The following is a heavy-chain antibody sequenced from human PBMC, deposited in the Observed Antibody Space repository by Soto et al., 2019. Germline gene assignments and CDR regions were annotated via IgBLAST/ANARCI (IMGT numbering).Heavy chain of an antibody. CDR3: ARDLWLGESFRYFFDY. CDR2: INPASGKT. V-gene: IGHV1-3*01. Sequence: ASVKVSCKASGYTFTDYSLQWVRQAPGQRLEWMGWINPASGKTKYSQKFQGRVTITRDTSASTAYMELSSLTSEDTALYYCARDLWLGESFRYFFDYWAQGSLVTVSS. J-gene: IGHJ4*01. D-gene: IGHD3-10*01. CDR1: GYTFTDYS.